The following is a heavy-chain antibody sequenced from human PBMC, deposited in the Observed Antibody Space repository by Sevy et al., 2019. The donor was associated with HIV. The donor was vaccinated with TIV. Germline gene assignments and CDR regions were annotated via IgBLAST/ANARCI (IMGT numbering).Heavy chain of an antibody. D-gene: IGHD3-9*01. CDR1: GFSFNNHW. J-gene: IGHJ4*02. CDR2: IKHDGSEK. CDR3: ARLPTGLQSFNYLLSTYFDS. Sequence: GGSLRLSCAASGFSFNNHWMSWVRQAPEKGLEWVANIKHDGSEKYYADSLEGRFAVSRDNAKKSLFLQINSLRVEDTAVYFCARLPTGLQSFNYLLSTYFDSWGQGTLVTVSS. V-gene: IGHV3-7*01.